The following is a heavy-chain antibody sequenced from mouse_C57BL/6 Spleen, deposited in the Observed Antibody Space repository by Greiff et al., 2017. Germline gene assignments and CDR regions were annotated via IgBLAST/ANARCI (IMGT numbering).Heavy chain of an antibody. CDR1: GYSITSCYY. V-gene: IGHV3-6*01. Sequence: EVQLQQSGPGLVKPSQSLSLTCSVTGYSITSCYYWNWIRQFPGNKLEWMGYISYDGSNNYNPSLKNRISITRDTSKNQFFLKLNSVTTEDTATYYCAREGTGDYFDYWGQGTTLTVSS. CDR3: AREGTGDYFDY. D-gene: IGHD4-1*01. CDR2: ISYDGSN. J-gene: IGHJ2*01.